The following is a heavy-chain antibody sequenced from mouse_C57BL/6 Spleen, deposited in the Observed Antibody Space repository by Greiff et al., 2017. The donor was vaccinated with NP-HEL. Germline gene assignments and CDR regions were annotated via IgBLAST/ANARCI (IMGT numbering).Heavy chain of an antibody. CDR3: ARDPLNAMDY. Sequence: EVQLVESEGGLVQPGSSMKISCTASGFTFSDYYMAWVRQVPEKGLEWVANINYDGSSTYYLDSLKSRFIISRDNAKNILYLQMSSLKSEDTATYYCARDPLNAMDYWGQGTSVTVSS. J-gene: IGHJ4*01. CDR1: GFTFSDYY. V-gene: IGHV5-16*01. CDR2: INYDGSST.